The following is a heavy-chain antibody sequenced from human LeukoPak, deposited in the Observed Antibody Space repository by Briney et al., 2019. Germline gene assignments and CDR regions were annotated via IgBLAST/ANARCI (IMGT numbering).Heavy chain of an antibody. CDR1: GFTFSSYA. V-gene: IGHV3-30-3*01. CDR3: ARGGGGYCSSTSCYGYFQH. D-gene: IGHD2-2*01. CDR2: ISYDGSNK. J-gene: IGHJ1*01. Sequence: GGSLRLSCAASGFTFSSYAMHWVRQAPGKGLEWVAVISYDGSNKYYADSAKGRFTISRDNSKNTLYLQMNSLRAEDTAVYYCARGGGGYCSSTSCYGYFQHWGQGTLVTVSS.